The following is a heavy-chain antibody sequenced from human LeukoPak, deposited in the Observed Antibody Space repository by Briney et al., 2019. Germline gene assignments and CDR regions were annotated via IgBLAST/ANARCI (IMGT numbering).Heavy chain of an antibody. J-gene: IGHJ4*02. CDR2: ISAYNGNT. Sequence: ASVKVSCKASGYTFTSYGISWVRQAPGQGLEWMGWISAYNGNTNYAQKLQGRVTMTTDTSTSTAYMELRGLRSDDTAVYYCARDCSGRFLEWLTQLTNNYYFDYWGQGTLVTVSS. CDR3: ARDCSGRFLEWLTQLTNNYYFDY. D-gene: IGHD3-3*01. CDR1: GYTFTSYG. V-gene: IGHV1-18*01.